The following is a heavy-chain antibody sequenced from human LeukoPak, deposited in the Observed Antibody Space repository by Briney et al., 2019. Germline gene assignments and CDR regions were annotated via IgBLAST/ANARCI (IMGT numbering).Heavy chain of an antibody. J-gene: IGHJ3*02. V-gene: IGHV4-59*01. D-gene: IGHD5-12*01. CDR3: ARGNSGYDYAFDI. CDR1: GGSISSYR. Sequence: SETLSLTCTVSGGSISSYRWSWIRQPPGKGLQWIGFIYSSGSTNYNPSLKSRVTLSLDTSKNQFSLRVSSVTSADTAVYYCARGNSGYDYAFDIWGQGTMVTVSS. CDR2: IYSSGST.